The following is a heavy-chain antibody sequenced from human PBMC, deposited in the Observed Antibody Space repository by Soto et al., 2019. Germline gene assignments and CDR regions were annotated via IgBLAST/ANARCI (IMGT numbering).Heavy chain of an antibody. CDR1: GYSFTNND. CDR2: MNPGSGDT. V-gene: IGHV1-8*01. J-gene: IGHJ5*02. CDR3: ARMATFGSLNWFDP. D-gene: IGHD3-16*01. Sequence: QVKLVQSGAEVREPGASVKVSCKASGYSFTNNDVSWVRQATGQGLEWMGWMNPGSGDTGYALKFQGRVTMTRDISIATAYMELSSLRSDDTAIYYCARMATFGSLNWFDPWGQGTLVTVSS.